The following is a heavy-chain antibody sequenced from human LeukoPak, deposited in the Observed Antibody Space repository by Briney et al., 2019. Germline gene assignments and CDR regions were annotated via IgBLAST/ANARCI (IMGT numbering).Heavy chain of an antibody. J-gene: IGHJ4*02. CDR3: ARVATALYYFDY. Sequence: ASVKVSCKASGYTFTGYDMHWVRQAPGQGLEWMGWINPNSGGTNYAQKFQGRVTMTRDTSISTAYMELSRLRSDDTAVYYCARVATALYYFDYWGQGTLVTVSS. V-gene: IGHV1-2*02. CDR2: INPNSGGT. CDR1: GYTFTGYD. D-gene: IGHD6-25*01.